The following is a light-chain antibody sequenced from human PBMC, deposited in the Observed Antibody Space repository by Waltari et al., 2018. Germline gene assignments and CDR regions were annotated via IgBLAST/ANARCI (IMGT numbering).Light chain of an antibody. J-gene: IGKJ1*01. CDR2: EAS. CDR3: QQYDNSKT. V-gene: IGKV3-20*01. CDR1: RSVSNNY. Sequence: EIVLTQSPGTLSLSPGERATLSCRASRSVSNNYLAWYQQRPGQAPRLLIYEASSRATGIPYRFSGSGSGTDFTLTISRLEPEDFAVYYWQQYDNSKTFGRGTKVEVK.